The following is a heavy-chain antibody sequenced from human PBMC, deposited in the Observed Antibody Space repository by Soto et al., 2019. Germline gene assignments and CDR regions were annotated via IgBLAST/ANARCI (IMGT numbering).Heavy chain of an antibody. CDR1: GGSFKSGSYS. CDR2: VYHTGRT. Sequence: LSLTCTVSGGSFKSGSYSWSWIRQPPGKGLEWIGYVYHTGRTSYNPSLKSRVSIPMDTSKNQFSLNLDSVTAADTAVYFCARDFAYFDSWGQGTLVTVSS. V-gene: IGHV4-61*01. J-gene: IGHJ4*02. CDR3: ARDFAYFDS. D-gene: IGHD3-3*01.